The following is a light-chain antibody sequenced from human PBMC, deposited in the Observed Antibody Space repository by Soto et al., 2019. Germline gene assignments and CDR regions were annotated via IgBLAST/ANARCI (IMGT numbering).Light chain of an antibody. CDR1: SSDVGGYDF. J-gene: IGLJ2*01. V-gene: IGLV2-14*01. CDR2: EVS. Sequence: QSALTQPASVSGALGQSITISCTGTSSDVGGYDFVSWYQQHPGKAPRLMIYEVSDRPSGVSYRFSGSKSCNTASLTISGLQAEDEAHYYCTSYSNSHIRVVFGGGTKLTVL. CDR3: TSYSNSHIRVV.